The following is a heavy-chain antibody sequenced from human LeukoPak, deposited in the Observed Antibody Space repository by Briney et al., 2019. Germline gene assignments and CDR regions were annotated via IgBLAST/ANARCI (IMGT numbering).Heavy chain of an antibody. CDR2: ITSTGGNT. V-gene: IGHV3-64D*06. CDR3: VIVRGYFDSSGTDY. Sequence: GGSLRLSCSASGFTFSSYTVHWVRQAPGKGLEFVSAITSTGGNTYYADSVTGRFTLSRDNSKNTLYLQMSSLRAEDTAVYYCVIVRGYFDSSGTDYWGQGTLVTVSS. J-gene: IGHJ4*02. D-gene: IGHD3-9*01. CDR1: GFTFSSYT.